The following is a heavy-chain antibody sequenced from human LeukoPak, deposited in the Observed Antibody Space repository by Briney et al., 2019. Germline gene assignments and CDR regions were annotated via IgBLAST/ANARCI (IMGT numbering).Heavy chain of an antibody. V-gene: IGHV1-18*04. J-gene: IGHJ3*02. CDR3: ARMSSDYGDAFDI. D-gene: IGHD3-16*01. Sequence: AAVKVACKASGYTVTSYGISRVGQAPGRGLEWMGGSSAYNGNTKYVQKLQGRVTMTTDTSTSTAYMELRRLRSDNTAVYYCARMSSDYGDAFDIWGQGTMVTVSS. CDR2: SSAYNGNT. CDR1: GYTVTSYG.